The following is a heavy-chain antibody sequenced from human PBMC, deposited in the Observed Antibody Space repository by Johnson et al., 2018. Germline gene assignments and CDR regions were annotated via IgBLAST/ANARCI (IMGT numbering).Heavy chain of an antibody. V-gene: IGHV1-58*01. CDR3: AADPLFHYEFQH. CDR2: IVVGSGNT. D-gene: IGHD3/OR15-3a*01. CDR1: GFTFTKSA. J-gene: IGHJ1*01. Sequence: QLVESGPEVRKPGTSVKVSCKTSGFTFTKSAVQWVRQARGQRLEWIGWIVVGSGNTNYAQKVQERVTIIRDMSTSTAYMELSSLRSEDTAVYYCAADPLFHYEFQHWGQGTLVSVSS.